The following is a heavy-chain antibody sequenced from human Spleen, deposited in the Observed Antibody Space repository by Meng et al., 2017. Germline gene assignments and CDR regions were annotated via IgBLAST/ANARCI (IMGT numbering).Heavy chain of an antibody. CDR3: ARESRYCSHTGCYTEDYFDY. CDR1: GFTFSSYA. CDR2: ISYDGSNK. V-gene: IGHV3-30*04. Sequence: GESLKISCAASGFTFSSYAMHWVRQAPGKGLEWVAVISYDGSNKYYADSVKGRFTISRDNSKNTLYLQTNSLRAEDTAVYYCARESRYCSHTGCYTEDYFDYWGQGTLVTVSS. D-gene: IGHD2-2*02. J-gene: IGHJ4*02.